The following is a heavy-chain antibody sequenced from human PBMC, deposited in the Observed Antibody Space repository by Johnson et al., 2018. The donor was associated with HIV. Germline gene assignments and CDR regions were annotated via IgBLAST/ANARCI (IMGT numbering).Heavy chain of an antibody. V-gene: IGHV3-30-3*01. J-gene: IGHJ3*02. CDR1: EFTVSNNA. CDR3: ARQFLLADAFDI. Sequence: VQLVESGGGVVQPGRSLRLSCAASEFTVSNNAMCWVRQAPGKGLEWVAVIAYDGTKTYYTDAEKGRFTISRNNSRNTLYLQLNSLRAEDTAAYYCARQFLLADAFDIWGQGTLVTVSS. D-gene: IGHD2/OR15-2a*01. CDR2: IAYDGTKT.